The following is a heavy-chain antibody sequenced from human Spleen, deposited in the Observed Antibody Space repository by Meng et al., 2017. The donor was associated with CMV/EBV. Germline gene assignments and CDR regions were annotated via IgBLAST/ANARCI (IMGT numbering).Heavy chain of an antibody. V-gene: IGHV3-48*04. CDR3: ARSSFENHFDV. Sequence: GGSLRLSCAASGSTFSSYSMNWVRQAPGKGLEWLSYISGSSSTIYYADSVKGRFTISRDNAKNSLYLQMNSLRAEDTAVYYCARSSFENHFDVWGQGTLVTVSS. CDR2: ISGSSSTI. CDR1: GSTFSSYS. D-gene: IGHD1-14*01. J-gene: IGHJ4*02.